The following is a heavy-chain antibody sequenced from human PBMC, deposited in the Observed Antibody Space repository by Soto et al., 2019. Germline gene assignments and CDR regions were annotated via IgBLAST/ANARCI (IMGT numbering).Heavy chain of an antibody. Sequence: LRLSCAASGFTFSSYWMHWVRQAPGKGLVWVSRINSDGSSTSYADSVKGRFTISRDNAKNTLYLQMNSLRAEDTAVYYCARTYYDILTGPPDYYGMDVWGQGTTVTVSS. D-gene: IGHD3-9*01. CDR1: GFTFSSYW. J-gene: IGHJ6*02. V-gene: IGHV3-74*01. CDR3: ARTYYDILTGPPDYYGMDV. CDR2: INSDGSST.